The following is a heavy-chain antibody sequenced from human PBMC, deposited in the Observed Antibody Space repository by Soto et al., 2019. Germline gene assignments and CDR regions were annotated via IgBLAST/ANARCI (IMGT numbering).Heavy chain of an antibody. CDR2: IYPGDSDT. D-gene: IGHD3-22*01. CDR3: ARHLTDYYDSSGYYDY. CDR1: GYSFTSYW. V-gene: IGHV5-51*01. J-gene: IGHJ4*02. Sequence: GESLKISCKGSGYSFTSYWIGRVRQMPGKGLEWMGIIYPGDSDTRYSPSFQGQVTISADKSISTAYLQWSSLKASDTAMYYCARHLTDYYDSSGYYDYWGQGTLVTVSS.